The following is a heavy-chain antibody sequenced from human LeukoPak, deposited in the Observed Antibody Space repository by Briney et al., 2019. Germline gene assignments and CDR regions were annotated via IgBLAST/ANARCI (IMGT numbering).Heavy chain of an antibody. Sequence: GGSLRLSCAASGFTFSNDWMHWVRQAPGKGLEWVSRTKSDGSGTNYADSVKGRFTISRDNAQNTLYLQMNNLGVDDTAVYYCARALVTRLGAFDIWGQGTMVIVFS. CDR2: TKSDGSGT. V-gene: IGHV3-74*01. CDR3: ARALVTRLGAFDI. J-gene: IGHJ3*02. D-gene: IGHD1-26*01. CDR1: GFTFSNDW.